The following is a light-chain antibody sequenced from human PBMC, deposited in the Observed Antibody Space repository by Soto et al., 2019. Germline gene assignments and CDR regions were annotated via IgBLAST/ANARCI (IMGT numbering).Light chain of an antibody. V-gene: IGKV1-5*01. Sequence: DIQMTQSPSTLSASVGDRVTITCRASQSISSWLAWYQQKPGKAPKLLIYDASSLESGVPSRFSGSGSGTEFTLTIPSLQPDDFATYDCQQYNSYLWRFLKGTKVNI. CDR3: QQYNSYLWR. J-gene: IGKJ1*01. CDR2: DAS. CDR1: QSISSW.